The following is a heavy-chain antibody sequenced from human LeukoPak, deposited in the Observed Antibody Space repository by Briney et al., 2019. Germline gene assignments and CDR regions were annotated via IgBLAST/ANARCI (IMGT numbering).Heavy chain of an antibody. CDR2: ITPDGSGK. CDR1: GFIFKDYW. CDR3: ARDSRFSSSWYWWFDP. D-gene: IGHD6-13*01. Sequence: GGSLRLSCAASGFIFKDYWMSWVRQAPGKGLEWVADITPDGSGKTYVDSVKGRFTISRDNAKQSLYLQMDTVTAEDTAVYYCARDSRFSSSWYWWFDPWGQGTLVTVSS. V-gene: IGHV3-7*01. J-gene: IGHJ5*02.